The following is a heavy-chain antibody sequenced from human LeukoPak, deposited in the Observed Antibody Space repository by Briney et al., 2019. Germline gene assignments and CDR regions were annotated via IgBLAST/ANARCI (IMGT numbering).Heavy chain of an antibody. CDR3: VRRGITAVGEGYFQH. J-gene: IGHJ1*01. CDR1: GFTFSSYG. D-gene: IGHD6-13*01. V-gene: IGHV3-30*02. Sequence: PGGSLRLSCAASGFTFSSYGMHWVRQAPGKGLEWVAFIRYDGSNKYYADSVKGRFTISRDNSKNTLYLQMNSLRAEDTAVYYCVRRGITAVGEGYFQHWGQGTLVTVSS. CDR2: IRYDGSNK.